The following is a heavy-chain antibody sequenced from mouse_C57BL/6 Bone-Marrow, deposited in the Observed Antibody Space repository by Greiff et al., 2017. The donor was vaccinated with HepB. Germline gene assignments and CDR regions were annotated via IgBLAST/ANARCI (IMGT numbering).Heavy chain of an antibody. J-gene: IGHJ2*01. CDR3: ARGGYYGYDGDY. Sequence: QVQLQQPGAELVKPGASVKMSCKASGYTFTSYWITWVKQRPGQGLEWIGDIYPGSGSTNYNEKFKSKATLTLYTSSSTAYMQLSSLTSEDSAVYYCARGGYYGYDGDYWGQGTTLTVSS. CDR1: GYTFTSYW. V-gene: IGHV1-55*01. CDR2: IYPGSGST. D-gene: IGHD2-2*01.